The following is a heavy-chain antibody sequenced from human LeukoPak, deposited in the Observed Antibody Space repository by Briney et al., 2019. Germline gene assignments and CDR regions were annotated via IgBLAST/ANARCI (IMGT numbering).Heavy chain of an antibody. J-gene: IGHJ6*03. D-gene: IGHD1-1*01. CDR3: ARVSWFPGTSYYYMDI. CDR1: GGSISSYY. Sequence: SETLSLTCTVSGGSISSYYWSWIRQPPGKGLEWFGYIYDSGTTNYNPSLKSRVTISVDTSKNQFSLKLSSVTAADTAVYFCARVSWFPGTSYYYMDIWGKGTTVTVSS. CDR2: IYDSGTT. V-gene: IGHV4-59*01.